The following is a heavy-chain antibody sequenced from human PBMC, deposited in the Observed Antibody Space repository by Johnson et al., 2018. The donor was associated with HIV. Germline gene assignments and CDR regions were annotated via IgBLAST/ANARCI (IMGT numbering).Heavy chain of an antibody. J-gene: IGHJ3*02. D-gene: IGHD1-26*01. V-gene: IGHV3-11*01. CDR1: GFTFSDYY. CDR2: ISSSGSTI. Sequence: QVQLVESGGGLVKPGGSLRLSCAASGFTFSDYYMSWIRQAPGKGLEWVSYISSSGSTIYYSDSVKGRVTISRDNAKNSLYLQMNSLRAEDTALYYCARDREVGARSGAFDIWGQGTMVTVSS. CDR3: ARDREVGARSGAFDI.